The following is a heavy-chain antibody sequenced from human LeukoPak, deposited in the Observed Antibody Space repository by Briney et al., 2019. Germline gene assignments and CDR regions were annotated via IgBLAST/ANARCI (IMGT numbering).Heavy chain of an antibody. CDR1: GGSISSYY. D-gene: IGHD6-19*01. CDR3: AREISSGWFNALDY. V-gene: IGHV4-4*07. J-gene: IGHJ4*02. Sequence: SETLSLTCTVSGGSISSYYWSWIRQPAGKGLEWIGRIYTSGSTNYNPSLKSRVTMSVDTSKNQFSLKLSSVTAADTAVYYCAREISSGWFNALDYWGQGTLVTVSS. CDR2: IYTSGST.